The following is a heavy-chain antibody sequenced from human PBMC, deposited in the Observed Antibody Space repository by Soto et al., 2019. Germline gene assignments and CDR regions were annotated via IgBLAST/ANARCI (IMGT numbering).Heavy chain of an antibody. Sequence: SETLSLTCTVSGRSISSSSYYWGWIRQHPGKGLEWIGSIYYSGSTYYNPSLKSRVTISVDTSKNQFSLKLSPVTAADTAVYYCARHQRNTMVRGVIVDYWGQGTLVTVSS. V-gene: IGHV4-39*01. CDR3: ARHQRNTMVRGVIVDY. J-gene: IGHJ4*02. CDR2: IYYSGST. CDR1: GRSISSSSYY. D-gene: IGHD3-10*01.